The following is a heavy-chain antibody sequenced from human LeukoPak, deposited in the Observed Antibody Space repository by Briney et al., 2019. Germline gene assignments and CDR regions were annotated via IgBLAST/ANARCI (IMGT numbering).Heavy chain of an antibody. J-gene: IGHJ1*01. CDR1: GGTFSSYT. Sequence: GASVKVSCKASGGTFSSYTISWVRQAPGQGLEWMGRIIPILGIANYAQKFQGRVTITADKSTSTAYMELSSLRSEDTAVYYCARDGWGVGATLREFESFQHWGQGTLVTVSS. CDR2: IIPILGIA. V-gene: IGHV1-69*04. D-gene: IGHD1-26*01. CDR3: ARDGWGVGATLREFESFQH.